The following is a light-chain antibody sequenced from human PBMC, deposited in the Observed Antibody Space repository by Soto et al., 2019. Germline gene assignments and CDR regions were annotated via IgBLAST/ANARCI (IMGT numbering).Light chain of an antibody. J-gene: IGLJ2*01. CDR1: RSDVGGYKY. CDR3: SSYAGRNIVL. Sequence: QSALTQPPSASGSPGQSVTIACTGTRSDVGGYKYVSWYQQHPGKAPKLMIYEVNKRPSGVPDRFSGSKSGHTASLTVSGLQADDEADYFCSSYAGRNIVLFGGGTKLTVL. V-gene: IGLV2-8*01. CDR2: EVN.